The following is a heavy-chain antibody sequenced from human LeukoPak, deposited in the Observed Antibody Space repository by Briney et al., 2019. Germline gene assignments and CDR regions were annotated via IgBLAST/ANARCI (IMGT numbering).Heavy chain of an antibody. V-gene: IGHV4-39*01. CDR3: ARTPTINYYDSSGYRSNYFDY. D-gene: IGHD3-22*01. CDR1: GGSISSSSYY. Sequence: SETLSLTCTVSGGSISSSSYYWGWIRQPPGKGLAWIGSIYYSGSTYYNPSLKSRVTISVDTSKNQFSLKLSSVTTADTAVYYNARTPTINYYDSSGYRSNYFDYWGQGTLVTVSS. CDR2: IYYSGST. J-gene: IGHJ4*02.